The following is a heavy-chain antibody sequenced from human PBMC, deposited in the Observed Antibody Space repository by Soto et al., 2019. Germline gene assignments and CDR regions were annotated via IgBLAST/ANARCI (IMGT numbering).Heavy chain of an antibody. Sequence: GGSLRLSCAASGFTFSSYAMSWVRQAPGKGLEWVSAISGSGGSTYYADSVKGRFTISRDNSKNTLYLQMNSLRAEDTAVYYCANWGQIWLPVYYYGVDVWGQGTTVTVYS. CDR2: ISGSGGST. CDR3: ANWGQIWLPVYYYGVDV. J-gene: IGHJ6*02. CDR1: GFTFSSYA. D-gene: IGHD5-18*01. V-gene: IGHV3-23*01.